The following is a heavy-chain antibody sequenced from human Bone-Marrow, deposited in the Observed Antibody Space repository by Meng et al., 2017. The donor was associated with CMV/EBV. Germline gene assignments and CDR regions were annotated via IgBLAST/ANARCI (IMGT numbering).Heavy chain of an antibody. CDR2: IRSKANSYAT. J-gene: IGHJ6*02. Sequence: GGSLRLSCAASGFTFSGSAMHWVRQASGKGLEWVGRIRSKANSYATAYAASVKGRFTISRDDSKNTAYLQMNSLKTEDTAVYYCTSHIVVVPAARLGNYYGMDVWSQGTTATVSS. CDR3: TSHIVVVPAARLGNYYGMDV. CDR1: GFTFSGSA. D-gene: IGHD2-2*01. V-gene: IGHV3-73*01.